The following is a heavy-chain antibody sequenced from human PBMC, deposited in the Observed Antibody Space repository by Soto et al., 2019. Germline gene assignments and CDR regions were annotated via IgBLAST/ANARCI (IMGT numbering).Heavy chain of an antibody. CDR2: IYTSGST. D-gene: IGHD4-4*01. V-gene: IGHV4-4*07. CDR1: GASISSYF. J-gene: IGHJ4*02. CDR3: ARDNYVAGYFDY. Sequence: PSETLSLTCTVSGASISSYFWTWIRQPAGKGLDWIGRIYTSGSTNYNPSLKSRVTMSVDTSKNQFSLKLSSVTAADTAVYYCARDNYVAGYFDYWGQGTLVTVSS.